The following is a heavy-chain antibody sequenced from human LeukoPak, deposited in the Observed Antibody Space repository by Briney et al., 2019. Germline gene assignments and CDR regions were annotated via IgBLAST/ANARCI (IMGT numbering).Heavy chain of an antibody. CDR1: GGSISSGGYY. D-gene: IGHD5-18*01. CDR3: ARTESDTAMVRGRYYFDY. J-gene: IGHJ4*02. Sequence: PSETLSLTCTVSGGSISSGGYYWSWIRQHPGKGLEWIGYIYYSGSTYYNPSLKSRVTISVDTSKNQFSLKLSSVTAADTAVYYCARTESDTAMVRGRYYFDYWGQGTLVTVSS. CDR2: IYYSGST. V-gene: IGHV4-31*03.